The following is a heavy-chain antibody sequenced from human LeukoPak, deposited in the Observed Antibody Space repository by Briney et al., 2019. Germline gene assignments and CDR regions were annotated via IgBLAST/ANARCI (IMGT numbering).Heavy chain of an antibody. CDR3: ARDSYSIVDTAMKYFDY. CDR1: GYTFTGYY. J-gene: IGHJ4*02. Sequence: ASVKVSCKASGYTFTGYYMHWVRQAPGQGLEWMGWINPHSGDANYAQKFQGRVTMTRDTSISTAYMELRSLRSDDTAVYYCARDSYSIVDTAMKYFDYWGQGTLVTVSS. CDR2: INPHSGDA. V-gene: IGHV1-2*02. D-gene: IGHD5-18*01.